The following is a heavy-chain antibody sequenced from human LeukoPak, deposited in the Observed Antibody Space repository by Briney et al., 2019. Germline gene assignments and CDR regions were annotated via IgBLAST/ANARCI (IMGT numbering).Heavy chain of an antibody. CDR3: AKDWHGSGYSYFDY. Sequence: GGSLRLSCTTSGFSFSKYAMSWVRQAPGKGLEWLSGISGSGGTTFYADSVKGRLAISRDNSKSTLYLQTNNLSAEDAAVYYCAKDWHGSGYSYFDYWGQGTQVAVSS. V-gene: IGHV3-23*01. D-gene: IGHD3-22*01. CDR1: GFSFSKYA. J-gene: IGHJ4*02. CDR2: ISGSGGTT.